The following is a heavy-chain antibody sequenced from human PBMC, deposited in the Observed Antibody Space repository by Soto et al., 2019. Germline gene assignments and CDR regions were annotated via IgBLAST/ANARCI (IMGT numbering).Heavy chain of an antibody. J-gene: IGHJ4*02. CDR2: INHSGST. CDR1: GGSFSGYY. Sequence: PSETLSLTGAVYGGSFSGYYWSWIRQPPGKGLEWIGEINHSGSTNYNPSLKSRVTISVDTSKNQFSLKLSSVTAADTAVYYCARAHYYDSSGSLLDYWGQGTLVTVSS. CDR3: ARAHYYDSSGSLLDY. D-gene: IGHD3-22*01. V-gene: IGHV4-34*01.